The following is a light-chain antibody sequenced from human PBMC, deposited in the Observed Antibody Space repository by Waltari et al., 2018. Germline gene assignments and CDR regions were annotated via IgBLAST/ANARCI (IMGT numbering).Light chain of an antibody. CDR2: EVT. V-gene: IGLV2-23*02. CDR3: CSYAGRSSMI. CDR1: TRALGTYNL. Sequence: QSALTQPACVSGSPGQSLTISCTGGTRALGTYNLVSWSTPNPGKPPKVIIYEVTKRPSGISDRFSGSKAGNTASLTISGLQVEDEADYYCCSYAGRSSMIFGGGTKVTVV. J-gene: IGLJ2*01.